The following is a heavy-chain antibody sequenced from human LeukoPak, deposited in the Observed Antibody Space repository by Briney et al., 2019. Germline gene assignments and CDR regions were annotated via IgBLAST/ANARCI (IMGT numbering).Heavy chain of an antibody. J-gene: IGHJ4*02. CDR3: ARDMDTAMDPYYYDSSGYFPLGY. D-gene: IGHD3-22*01. CDR1: GFTFSNAW. Sequence: PGGSLRLSCAASGFTFSNAWMSWVRQAPGKGLEWVSGINWNGGSTGYADSVKGRFTISRDNAKNSLYLQMNSLRAEDTALYYCARDMDTAMDPYYYDSSGYFPLGYWGQGTLVTVSS. CDR2: INWNGGST. V-gene: IGHV3-20*04.